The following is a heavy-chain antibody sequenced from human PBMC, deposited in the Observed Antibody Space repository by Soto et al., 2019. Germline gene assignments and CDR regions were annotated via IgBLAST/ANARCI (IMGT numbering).Heavy chain of an antibody. J-gene: IGHJ4*02. CDR2: INPNNDGT. CDR1: GNTFIGYY. CDR3: ARDLGGSRDS. Sequence: QVQLVQSGAEVKKPGASVKVSCKASGNTFIGYYIHWVRQAPGQGLEWMGWINPNNDGTTYGEKFQGRVNMTRDTSTSTAYMELSRLRSDDTAVYYCARDLGGSRDSWGQGTLVTVSS. V-gene: IGHV1-2*02. D-gene: IGHD1-26*01.